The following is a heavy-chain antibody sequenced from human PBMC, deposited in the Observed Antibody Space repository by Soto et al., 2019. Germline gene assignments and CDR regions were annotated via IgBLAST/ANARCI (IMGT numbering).Heavy chain of an antibody. V-gene: IGHV3-53*04. D-gene: IGHD4-17*01. Sequence: GSLRLSCAASGFTVSSNYMSWVRQAPGKGLEWVSVIYSGGSTYYADSVKGRFTISRHNSKNTLYLQMNSLRAEDTAVYYCARTTVTYYYYMDVWGKGTTVTVSS. CDR2: IYSGGST. J-gene: IGHJ6*03. CDR1: GFTVSSNY. CDR3: ARTTVTYYYYMDV.